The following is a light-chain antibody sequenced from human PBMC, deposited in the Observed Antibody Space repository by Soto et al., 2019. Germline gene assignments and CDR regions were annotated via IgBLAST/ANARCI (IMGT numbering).Light chain of an antibody. Sequence: ETVMTQSPATLSVSPGERATLSCRASQSVNSDLAWYQQKPGQAPRLLFYDASTRATGIPARFSGSGSGTEFTLTISSLQSEDFAVYYCQQYNKWPPVTFGQGTRLEIK. CDR2: DAS. CDR3: QQYNKWPPVT. J-gene: IGKJ5*01. CDR1: QSVNSD. V-gene: IGKV3-15*01.